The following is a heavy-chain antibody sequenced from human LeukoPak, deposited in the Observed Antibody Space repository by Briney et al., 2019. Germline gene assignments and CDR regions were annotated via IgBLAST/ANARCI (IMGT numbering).Heavy chain of an antibody. Sequence: GASVKVSCKASGYTFTGYYMHWVRQAPGQGLEWMGWINPNSGGTNYAQKFQGRVTMTRDTSISTAYMELSRLRSDDTAVYYCARDSDTVTNYWYFDLWGPRTLVTVSS. CDR2: INPNSGGT. V-gene: IGHV1-2*02. CDR1: GYTFTGYY. CDR3: ARDSDTVTNYWYFDL. J-gene: IGHJ2*01. D-gene: IGHD4-11*01.